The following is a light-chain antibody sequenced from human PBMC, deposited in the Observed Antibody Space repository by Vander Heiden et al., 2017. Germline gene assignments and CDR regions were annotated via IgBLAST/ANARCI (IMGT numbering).Light chain of an antibody. V-gene: IGLV3-1*01. Sequence: SYAVTQPPSVSVSPGQTASLTCSGDKLGDKYACWYQQKPGQSPVLVIYQDNKRPSGIPERFSGSTSGNTATLTISGTQPMDEADYYCQAWDNNIVVFGGGTKLTVL. CDR2: QDN. CDR3: QAWDNNIVV. CDR1: KLGDKY. J-gene: IGLJ3*02.